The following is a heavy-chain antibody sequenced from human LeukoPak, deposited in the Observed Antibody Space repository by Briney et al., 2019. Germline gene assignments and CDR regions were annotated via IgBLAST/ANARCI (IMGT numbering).Heavy chain of an antibody. D-gene: IGHD6-13*01. V-gene: IGHV3-7*01. J-gene: IGHJ4*02. CDR2: IKQDGSEK. CDR1: GFIFINFW. Sequence: GGSLRLSCAASGFIFINFWITWFRKAPGKGLKWVANIKQDGSEKYYVDSVKGRFTISRDNAKNSLYLQMNSLRAEDTAVYYCARDRVATSSSPFDYWGQGTLVTVSS. CDR3: ARDRVATSSSPFDY.